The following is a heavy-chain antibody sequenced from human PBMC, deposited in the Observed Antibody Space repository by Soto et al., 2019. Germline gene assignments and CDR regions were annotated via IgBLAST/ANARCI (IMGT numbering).Heavy chain of an antibody. V-gene: IGHV1-69*01. CDR3: ARGRLIYYYDSSAYYYDVDI. CDR1: GGTFNNYG. CDR2: IIPTFGST. D-gene: IGHD3-22*01. Sequence: QVQLVQSGAEVKKPGSSVKVSCKASGGTFNNYGISWVLQAPGQGFEWMGGIIPTFGSTKYAQKFQGRVTITADESTSTAYMELSSLRSEDTAVYYCARGRLIYYYDSSAYYYDVDIWGQGTMVTVSS. J-gene: IGHJ3*02.